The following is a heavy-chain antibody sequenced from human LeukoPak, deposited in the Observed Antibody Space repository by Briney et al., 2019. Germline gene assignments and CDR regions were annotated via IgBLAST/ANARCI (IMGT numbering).Heavy chain of an antibody. D-gene: IGHD3-22*01. V-gene: IGHV3-48*03. CDR2: ISSSGSTI. Sequence: PGGSLRLSCAASGFTFSSYEMNWVRQAPGKGLEWVSYISSSGSTIYYADSVKGRFTISRDNAKSSLYLQMNSLRAEDTAVYYCARIYDSSDYWGQGTLVTVSS. CDR1: GFTFSSYE. J-gene: IGHJ4*02. CDR3: ARIYDSSDY.